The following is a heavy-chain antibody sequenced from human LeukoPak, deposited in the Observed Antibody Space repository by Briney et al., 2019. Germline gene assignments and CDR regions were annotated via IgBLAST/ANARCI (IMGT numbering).Heavy chain of an antibody. Sequence: PGGSLRLSCAASGFTFSSYAMHWVRQAPGKGLEWVAVISYDGSNKYYADSVKGRFTISRDNSKNTLYLQMNSLRAEDTAVYYWARSSGWYFDYWGQGTLVTVSS. J-gene: IGHJ4*02. D-gene: IGHD6-19*01. CDR2: ISYDGSNK. CDR1: GFTFSSYA. V-gene: IGHV3-30-3*01. CDR3: ARSSGWYFDY.